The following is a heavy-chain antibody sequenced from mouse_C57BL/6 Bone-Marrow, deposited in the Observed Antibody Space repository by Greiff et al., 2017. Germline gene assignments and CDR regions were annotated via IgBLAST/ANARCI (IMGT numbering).Heavy chain of an antibody. CDR1: GFTFSDYY. CDR2: ISNGGGST. CDR3: ARRRGWYFDV. Sequence: EVKVVESGGGLVQPGGSLKLSCAASGFTFSDYYMYWVRQTPEKRLEWVAYISNGGGSTYYPDTVKGRFTISRANAKNTLYLQMSRLKSEDTAMYYCARRRGWYFDVWGTGTTVTVSS. V-gene: IGHV5-12*01. J-gene: IGHJ1*03.